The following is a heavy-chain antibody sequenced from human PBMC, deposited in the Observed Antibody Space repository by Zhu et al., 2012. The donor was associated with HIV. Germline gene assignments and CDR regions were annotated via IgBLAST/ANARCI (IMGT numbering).Heavy chain of an antibody. V-gene: IGHV4-4*02. CDR3: ARGFPIFDTSGYYFDY. CDR1: GDSISSYSW. J-gene: IGHJ4*02. D-gene: IGHD3-22*01. CDR2: IYHSGST. Sequence: QVQLQESGPRLVKPSGTLSLTCAVSGDSISSYSWWSWVRQSPGKGLEWIGEIYHSGSTNYNPSLKSRVTISVDKSKHQFSLKLNSVTAADTAVYYCARGFPIFDTSGYYFDYVGQGTLVTVSS.